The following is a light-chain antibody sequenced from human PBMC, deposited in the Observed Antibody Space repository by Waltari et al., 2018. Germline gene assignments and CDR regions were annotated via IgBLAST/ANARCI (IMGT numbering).Light chain of an antibody. Sequence: QSALTQPASVSGSPGQSITISCSGTDSDVGAYDFVSWYRQHPGKAPHLIFYEVSNRPAGISNRFSASKSGNTASLTISGLQAEDEAAYYCSSYTTSSAPGVFGTGTRVTVL. CDR3: SSYTTSSAPGV. V-gene: IGLV2-14*01. CDR1: DSDVGAYDF. CDR2: EVS. J-gene: IGLJ1*01.